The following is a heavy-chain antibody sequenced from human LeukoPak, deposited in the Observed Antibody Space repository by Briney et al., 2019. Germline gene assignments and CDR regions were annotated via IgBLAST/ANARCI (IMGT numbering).Heavy chain of an antibody. Sequence: SVKVSCKASGGTFSSYAISWVRQAPGQGLEWMGGIIPIFGTANYAQKFQGRVTTTTDDSTSTAYMELSSLRCEDTAVYYCARGGVVATIGIDYWGQGTLVTVSS. CDR3: ARGGVVATIGIDY. J-gene: IGHJ4*02. CDR2: IIPIFGTA. CDR1: GGTFSSYA. V-gene: IGHV1-69*05. D-gene: IGHD5-12*01.